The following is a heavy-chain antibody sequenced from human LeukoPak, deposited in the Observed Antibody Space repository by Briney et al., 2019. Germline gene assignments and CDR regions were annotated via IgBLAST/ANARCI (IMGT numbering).Heavy chain of an antibody. CDR3: AKAGHPFVDCSSASCYMGS. CDR2: ITSGFTP. Sequence: GGSLRLSCAASGLTLSNYAMSWFRQAPGKGLEWVSGITSGFTPHYADSVRGRFTISRDNSKNTLYLQVNSLRVEDTAVYYCAKAGHPFVDCSSASCYMGSWGQGTLVTVSS. CDR1: GLTLSNYA. J-gene: IGHJ4*01. D-gene: IGHD2-2*02. V-gene: IGHV3-23*01.